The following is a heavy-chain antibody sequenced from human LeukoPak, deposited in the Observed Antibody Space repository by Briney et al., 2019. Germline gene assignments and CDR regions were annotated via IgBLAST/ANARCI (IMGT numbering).Heavy chain of an antibody. D-gene: IGHD3-22*01. CDR3: ARDERDYYGCSGYFDY. J-gene: IGHJ4*02. CDR1: GYTFTSYY. Sequence: ASVKVSCKASGYTFTSYYIHWVRQAPGQGLEWMGIINPTSGSTNYAQKFQGRVTMTRDTSTSTVHMELSSLRSEDTAVYYCARDERDYYGCSGYFDYWGQGTLVTVSS. CDR2: INPTSGST. V-gene: IGHV1-46*01.